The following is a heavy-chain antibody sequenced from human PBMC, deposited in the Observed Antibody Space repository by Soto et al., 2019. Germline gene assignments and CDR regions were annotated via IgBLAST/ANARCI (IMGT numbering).Heavy chain of an antibody. CDR2: IYYDGSNK. CDR3: ARVGGTVTSDY. D-gene: IGHD4-17*01. V-gene: IGHV3-33*01. Sequence: QVQLVESGGGVVQPGRSLRLSCAASGFAFSAYGMHWVRQAPGKGLEWVAMIYYDGSNKCYADSVKGRFTISRDNSKNTLYLQMSSLRAEDTALYYCARVGGTVTSDYWGQGTLVTVSS. J-gene: IGHJ4*02. CDR1: GFAFSAYG.